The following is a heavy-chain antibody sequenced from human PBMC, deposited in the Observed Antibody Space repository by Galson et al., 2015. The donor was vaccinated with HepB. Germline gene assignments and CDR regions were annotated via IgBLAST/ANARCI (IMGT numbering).Heavy chain of an antibody. CDR2: IWYDGSNK. D-gene: IGHD6-19*01. CDR3: ARDRYSSGWPVWFDP. V-gene: IGHV3-33*01. CDR1: GFTFSSYG. Sequence: SLRLSCAASGFTFSSYGMHWVRQAPGKGLEWVAVIWYDGSNKYYADSVKGRFTISRDNSKNTLYLQMNSLRAEDTAVYYCARDRYSSGWPVWFDPWGQGTLVTVSS. J-gene: IGHJ5*02.